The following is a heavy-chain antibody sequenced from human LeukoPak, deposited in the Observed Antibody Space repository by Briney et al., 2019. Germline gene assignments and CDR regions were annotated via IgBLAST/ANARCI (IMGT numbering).Heavy chain of an antibody. V-gene: IGHV3-30*18. CDR3: AKSFLRYYDSSGYFPRYFDY. CDR2: ISYDGSEK. Sequence: PGGSLRLSCAASGFTFSNYGMHWVRQAAGKGLEWMAVISYDGSEKYYADSVKGRFTISRDNSLHTLSLQMNSLRADDTAMYYCAKSFLRYYDSSGYFPRYFDYWGQGTLVTVSS. D-gene: IGHD3-22*01. J-gene: IGHJ4*02. CDR1: GFTFSNYG.